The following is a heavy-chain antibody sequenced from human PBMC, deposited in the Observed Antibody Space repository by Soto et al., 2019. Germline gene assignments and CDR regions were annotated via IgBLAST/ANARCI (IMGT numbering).Heavy chain of an antibody. J-gene: IGHJ4*02. D-gene: IGHD1-26*01. CDR3: AKDGSHNFDY. CDR2: MSYDGSNE. Sequence: QVQLVESGGGVVQPGRSLRLSCAASGFTFSHYAMHWVRQAPGKGLEWVELMSYDGSNEYYADSVKGRFTISRANSKNTLYLQMNRLRAEDMAVYYCAKDGSHNFDYWGQGTLVTVSS. V-gene: IGHV3-30*18. CDR1: GFTFSHYA.